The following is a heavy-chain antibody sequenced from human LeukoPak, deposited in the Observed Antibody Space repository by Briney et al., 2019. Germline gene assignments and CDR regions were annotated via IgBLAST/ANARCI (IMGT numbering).Heavy chain of an antibody. V-gene: IGHV1-2*02. J-gene: IGHJ6*03. CDR1: GYTFTSYA. CDR2: INPNSGGT. CDR3: ARNDYMDV. Sequence: VASVKVSCKASGYTFTSYAMNWVRQAPGQGLEWMGWINPNSGGTNYAQKFQGRVTMTRDTSISTAYMELSRLRSDDTAVYYCARNDYMDVWGKGTTVTISS.